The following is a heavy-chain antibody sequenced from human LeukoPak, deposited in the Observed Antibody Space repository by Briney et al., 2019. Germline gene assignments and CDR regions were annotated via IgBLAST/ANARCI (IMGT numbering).Heavy chain of an antibody. CDR3: ARPVPSRLGWFDP. CDR2: IYYSGST. CDR1: GVSISSSNSY. Sequence: SETLSLTCTVSGVSISSSNSYWGWIRQPPGKGLEWIGSIYYSGSTYYNPSLKSRVTISVDTSKNQFSLKLTSVTAADTAVYYCARPVPSRLGWFDPWGQGTLVTVSS. D-gene: IGHD1-1*01. V-gene: IGHV4-39*01. J-gene: IGHJ5*02.